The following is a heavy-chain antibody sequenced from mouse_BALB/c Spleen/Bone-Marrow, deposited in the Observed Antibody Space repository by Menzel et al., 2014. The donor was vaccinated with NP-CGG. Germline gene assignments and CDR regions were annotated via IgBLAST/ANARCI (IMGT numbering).Heavy chain of an antibody. V-gene: IGHV5-17*02. CDR2: IIGGSRPI. CDR3: ARSSYGYDRQAYFFDY. Sequence: EVQLVESGGGLVQPGGSRKLSCAASGFTFSSFGMHWVRKAPGKGREWVAYIIGGSRPIYYADTVKGRFTISRDNPKNTLFLQMTSLRSEDTAMYYCARSSYGYDRQAYFFDYWGQGTTLTVSS. D-gene: IGHD2-2*01. J-gene: IGHJ2*01. CDR1: GFTFSSFG.